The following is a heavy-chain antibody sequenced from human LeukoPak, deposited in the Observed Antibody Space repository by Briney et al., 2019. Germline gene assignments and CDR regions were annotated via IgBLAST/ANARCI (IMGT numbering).Heavy chain of an antibody. J-gene: IGHJ4*02. CDR2: IKGDGSVK. CDR3: ARDGPCSSGWCGY. Sequence: PGGSLRLSCAASGFTFTNYWMYWVRQAPGKGLEWVANIKGDGSVKHYVDSVKGRFTISRDNAENSLYLQMNSLRAEDTAMYYCARDGPCSSGWCGYWGQGTPVTVSS. CDR1: GFTFTNYW. D-gene: IGHD6-19*01. V-gene: IGHV3-7*01.